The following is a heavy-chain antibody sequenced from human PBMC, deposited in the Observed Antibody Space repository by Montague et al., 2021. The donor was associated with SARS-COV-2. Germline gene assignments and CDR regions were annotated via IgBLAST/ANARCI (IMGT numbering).Heavy chain of an antibody. Sequence: SETLSLTCTVSGGSISSGNNYWSWIRQPPGKGLEWIGYILYSGSTNYNPSLKSRVTTSVDTSKDQFSLKLTSVTAADTAVYYCARGPRITMIVVVITDIWFDPWGQGTLVTVSS. D-gene: IGHD3-22*01. V-gene: IGHV4-30-4*02. CDR1: GGSISSGNNY. J-gene: IGHJ5*02. CDR2: ILYSGST. CDR3: ARGPRITMIVVVITDIWFDP.